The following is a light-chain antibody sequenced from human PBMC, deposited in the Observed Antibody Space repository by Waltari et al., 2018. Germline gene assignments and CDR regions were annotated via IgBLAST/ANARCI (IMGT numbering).Light chain of an antibody. V-gene: IGKV3-15*01. CDR3: QQYNNWPPLT. CDR1: QSVSSN. Sequence: EIVMTQSPATLSVSPGERATLSCRASQSVSSNLAWYQQEPGQAPRLLIYGASTRATGIPARFSGSGSGTEFTLTISSLQSEDFAVCYCQQYNNWPPLTFGGGTKVEIK. J-gene: IGKJ4*01. CDR2: GAS.